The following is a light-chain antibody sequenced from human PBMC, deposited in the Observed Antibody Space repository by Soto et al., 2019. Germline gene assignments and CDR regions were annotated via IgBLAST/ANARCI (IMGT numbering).Light chain of an antibody. Sequence: DIVMTQSPATLSVAPGERVTFSCRASQGVSRKLAWHQQKPGQAPRILMYDASTRATGIPARFSGSGSGTEFTLTISSLQSEDFAVYYCQQYHNWPITFGQGTRLEIK. CDR3: QQYHNWPIT. CDR1: QGVSRK. CDR2: DAS. V-gene: IGKV3-15*01. J-gene: IGKJ5*01.